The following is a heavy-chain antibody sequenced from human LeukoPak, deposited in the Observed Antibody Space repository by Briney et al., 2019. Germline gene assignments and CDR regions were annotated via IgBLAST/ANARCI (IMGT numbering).Heavy chain of an antibody. V-gene: IGHV3-23*01. J-gene: IGHJ4*02. D-gene: IGHD3-22*01. Sequence: GGSLRLSCAASGFTFSSYAMSWVRQAPGKGLEWLSAISGSGGSTYYADSVKGRFTISRDNSKNTLYLQMNSLRAEDTAVYYCAKDAGYDSSGEVDYWGQGTLVTVSS. CDR1: GFTFSSYA. CDR2: ISGSGGST. CDR3: AKDAGYDSSGEVDY.